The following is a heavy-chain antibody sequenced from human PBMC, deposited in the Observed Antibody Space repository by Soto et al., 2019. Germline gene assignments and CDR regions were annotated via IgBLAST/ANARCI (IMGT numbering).Heavy chain of an antibody. CDR2: ISVYNGNT. CDR3: SRERVLRFLEWSNDAFAI. V-gene: IGHV1-18*01. J-gene: IGHJ3*02. CDR1: SYIFGSYT. D-gene: IGHD3-3*01. Sequence: ASVKVSCKASSYIFGSYTISWVRQAPGQGLEWMGWISVYNGNTDYAQKFQGRVTVTADTSTSTAYMELSSLRSEDTAVYYCSRERVLRFLEWSNDAFAIWGQGTMVTVSS.